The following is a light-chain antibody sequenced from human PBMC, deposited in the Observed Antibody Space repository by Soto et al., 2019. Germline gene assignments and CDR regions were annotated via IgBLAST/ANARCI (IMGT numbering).Light chain of an antibody. CDR2: EVS. CDR1: SSDVGGYNY. CDR3: SSYTSSSTY. V-gene: IGLV2-14*01. Sequence: QSALTQPASVSGSPGQSITISCTGTSSDVGGYNYVSWYQQHPGKAPKLMIYEVSNRPSGVSNRFSGSKSGNTASLTISGLQAEDEADYCCSSYTSSSTYFGTGTKVTVL. J-gene: IGLJ1*01.